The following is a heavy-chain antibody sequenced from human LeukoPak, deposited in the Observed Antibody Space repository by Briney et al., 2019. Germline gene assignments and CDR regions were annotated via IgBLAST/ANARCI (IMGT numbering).Heavy chain of an antibody. CDR3: AKDRHTNDAFDI. J-gene: IGHJ3*02. CDR1: GFTFSSYG. D-gene: IGHD6-6*01. V-gene: IGHV3-30*18. CDR2: ISYDGSNK. Sequence: PGRSLRLSCAASGFTFSSYGMHRVRQAPGKGLEWVAVISYDGSNKYYADSVKGRFTISRDNSKNTLYLQMNSLRAEDTAVYYYAKDRHTNDAFDIWGQGTMVTVSS.